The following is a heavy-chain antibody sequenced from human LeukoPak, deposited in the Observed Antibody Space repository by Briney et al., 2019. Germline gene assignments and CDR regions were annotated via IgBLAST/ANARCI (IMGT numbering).Heavy chain of an antibody. J-gene: IGHJ4*02. CDR1: GFTFSDYY. Sequence: GGSLRLSCAASGFTFSDYYMSWIRQAPGKGLEWVSVIYSGGSTYYADSVKGRFTISRDNSKNTLYLQMNSLRAEDTAVYYCARKLTTVSYWGQGTLVTVSS. CDR3: ARKLTTVSY. D-gene: IGHD4-17*01. V-gene: IGHV3-53*01. CDR2: IYSGGST.